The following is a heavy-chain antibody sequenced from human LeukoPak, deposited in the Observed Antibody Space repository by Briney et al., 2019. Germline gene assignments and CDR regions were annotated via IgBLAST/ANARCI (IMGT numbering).Heavy chain of an antibody. CDR2: ISGYNGNT. D-gene: IGHD6-19*01. J-gene: IGHJ4*02. CDR3: ARDGGSGWKRFDY. V-gene: IGHV1-18*01. CDR1: GYTFTTYG. Sequence: ASVKVSCKASGYTFTTYGLSWVRQAPGQGLEWMGWISGYNGNTKYAQNLQGRVTMTTDAPTSTVYMELTSLRSDDTAVYYCARDGGSGWKRFDYWGQGTLVTVSS.